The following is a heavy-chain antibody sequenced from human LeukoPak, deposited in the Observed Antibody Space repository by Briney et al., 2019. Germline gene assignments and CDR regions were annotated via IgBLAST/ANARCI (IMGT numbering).Heavy chain of an antibody. J-gene: IGHJ5*02. CDR1: GYTFTGYH. CDR3: ARARCSGGSCYPNWFDP. D-gene: IGHD2-15*01. CDR2: INPNSGGT. V-gene: IGHV1-2*02. Sequence: ASVKVSCKATGYTFTGYHMHWLRQAPGQGLEWMGWINPNSGGTNYAQKFQGRVTMTRDTSISTAYMELSRLRSDDTAVYYCARARCSGGSCYPNWFDPWGQGTLVTVSS.